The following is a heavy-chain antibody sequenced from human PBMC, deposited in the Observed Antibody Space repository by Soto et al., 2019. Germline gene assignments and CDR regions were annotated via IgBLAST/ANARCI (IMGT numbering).Heavy chain of an antibody. CDR3: ARVGYTSGWFRH. D-gene: IGHD6-19*01. CDR1: GFTVSSNF. Sequence: EVQLVESGGGLIQPGGSPRLSCAASGFTVSSNFMSWVRQAPGKGLECVSIIYSGGSTYYVDSVKGRFTISRDSSKNTLYLQMNSLRAEDTAVYYCARVGYTSGWFRHWGQGSLVIVSA. J-gene: IGHJ4*02. V-gene: IGHV3-53*01. CDR2: IYSGGST.